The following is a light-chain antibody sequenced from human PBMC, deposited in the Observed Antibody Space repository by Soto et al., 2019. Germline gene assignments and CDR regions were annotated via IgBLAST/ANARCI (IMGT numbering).Light chain of an antibody. V-gene: IGLV2-23*01. CDR3: CSSAPESTYV. CDR1: SSDVGAYNS. J-gene: IGLJ1*01. CDR2: KGT. Sequence: QSALAQPASVSGSPGQSITISCTGTSSDVGAYNSVSWYQQHPHRAPQVIIYKGTQRPSGVSNRFSGSTSGNAASLTISALPAEEEADYFCCSSAPESTYVFGTGTKVTVL.